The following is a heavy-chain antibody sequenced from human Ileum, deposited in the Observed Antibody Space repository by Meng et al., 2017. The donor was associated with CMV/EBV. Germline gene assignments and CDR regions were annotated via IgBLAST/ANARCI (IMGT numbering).Heavy chain of an antibody. J-gene: IGHJ4*02. V-gene: IGHV4-39*07. Sequence: SGDSIGGSSHYWGWIRQPPGKRPEWIGSIYHSGNTYYSPSLKSPVSMSVDTSENQFSLQLRSVTAADTAIYYCARGPLNTDRYYDSWGQGTLVTVSS. CDR3: ARGPLNTDRYYDS. CDR1: GDSIGGSSHY. CDR2: IYHSGNT. D-gene: IGHD4-11*01.